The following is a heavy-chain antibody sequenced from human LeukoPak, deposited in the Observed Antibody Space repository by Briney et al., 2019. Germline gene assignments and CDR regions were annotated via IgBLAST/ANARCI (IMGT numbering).Heavy chain of an antibody. CDR3: AELGITMIGGV. D-gene: IGHD3-10*02. V-gene: IGHV3-23*01. J-gene: IGHJ6*04. Sequence: GGSLRLSCEVSGFTFSSYTMSWVRQAPGKGLEWVSAISDSGGKTYYADSVKGRFTISRDNSKNTLYLQMNSLRAEDTAVYYCAELGITMIGGVWGKGTTVTISS. CDR1: GFTFSSYT. CDR2: ISDSGGKT.